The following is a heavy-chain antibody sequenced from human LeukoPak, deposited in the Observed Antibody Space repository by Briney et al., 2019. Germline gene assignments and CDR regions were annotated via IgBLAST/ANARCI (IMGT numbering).Heavy chain of an antibody. Sequence: GASVKVSCKASGYTFTSYGISWVRQAPGQGLEWMGWMNPNSGNTGYAQKFQGRVTMTRNTSISTAYMELSSLRSEDTAVYYCARGLSMVQGVIFGYWGQGTLVTVSS. J-gene: IGHJ4*02. D-gene: IGHD3-10*01. CDR3: ARGLSMVQGVIFGY. V-gene: IGHV1-8*02. CDR2: MNPNSGNT. CDR1: GYTFTSYG.